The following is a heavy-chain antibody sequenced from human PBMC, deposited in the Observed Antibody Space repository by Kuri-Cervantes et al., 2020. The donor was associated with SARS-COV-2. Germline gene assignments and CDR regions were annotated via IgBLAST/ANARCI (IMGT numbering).Heavy chain of an antibody. D-gene: IGHD5-12*01. CDR1: GFTFSSYW. Sequence: GGSLRLSCAASGFTFSSYWMSWVRQAPGKGLEWVSYISSSSSTIYYADSVKGRFTISRDNSRNTLYLQMNSLRAEDTAVYYCAKGHGDLYWLIVATSYFDYWGQGTLVTVSS. CDR2: ISSSSSTI. J-gene: IGHJ4*02. V-gene: IGHV3-48*01. CDR3: AKGHGDLYWLIVATSYFDY.